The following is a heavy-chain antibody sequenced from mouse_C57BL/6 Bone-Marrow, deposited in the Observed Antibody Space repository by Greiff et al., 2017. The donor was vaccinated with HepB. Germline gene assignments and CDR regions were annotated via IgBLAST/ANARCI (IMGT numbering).Heavy chain of an antibody. V-gene: IGHV7-1*01. CDR1: GFTFSDFY. Sequence: EVMLVESGGGLVQSGRSLRLSCATSGFTFSDFYMEWVRQAPGKGLEWIAASRNKANDYTTEYSASVKGRFIVSRDTSQSILYLQMNALRAEDTAIYYCARASPYAMDYWGQGTSVTVSS. CDR3: ARASPYAMDY. J-gene: IGHJ4*01. CDR2: SRNKANDYTT.